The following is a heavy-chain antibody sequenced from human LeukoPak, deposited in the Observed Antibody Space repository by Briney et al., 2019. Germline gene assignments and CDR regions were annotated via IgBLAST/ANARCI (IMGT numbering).Heavy chain of an antibody. Sequence: GGSLRLSCAASGFTFSDYYMSWIRQAPGKGLEWVSYISSSDGTTYYADSVRGRITISRDNAKNSLYLQMNSLRAEDTAVYYCARQRPSTHRAYYYDSSGYSEGMDVWGQGTTVTVSS. CDR1: GFTFSDYY. V-gene: IGHV3-11*01. CDR3: ARQRPSTHRAYYYDSSGYSEGMDV. CDR2: ISSSDGTT. D-gene: IGHD3-22*01. J-gene: IGHJ6*02.